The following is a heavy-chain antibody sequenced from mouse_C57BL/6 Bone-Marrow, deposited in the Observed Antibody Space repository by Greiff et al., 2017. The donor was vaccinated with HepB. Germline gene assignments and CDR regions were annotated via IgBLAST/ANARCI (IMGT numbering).Heavy chain of an antibody. CDR1: GFTFSSYA. D-gene: IGHD2-2*01. J-gene: IGHJ3*01. V-gene: IGHV5-4*01. CDR3: AREGVYYGYDRAY. Sequence: EVKLEESGGGLVKPGGSLKLSCAASGFTFSSYAMSWVRQTPEKRLEWVATISDGGSYTYYPDNVKGRFTISRDNAKNNLYLQMSHLKSEDTAMYYCAREGVYYGYDRAYWGQGTLVTVSA. CDR2: ISDGGSYT.